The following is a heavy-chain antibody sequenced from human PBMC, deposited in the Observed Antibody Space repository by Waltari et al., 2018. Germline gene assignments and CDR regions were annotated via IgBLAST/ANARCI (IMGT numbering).Heavy chain of an antibody. V-gene: IGHV1-69*05. CDR3: ARDLGAMKVTSALEI. Sequence: QVQLVQSGAEVKRPGSSVKVSCSASGGIFTNYAIRWVRQAPGKGLEWMGGIIPIFGTANSAQKFQGRLTITSDESTSTAYMELSSLRPEDTAVYFCARDLGAMKVTSALEIWGQGTRVTVSS. J-gene: IGHJ3*02. CDR2: IIPIFGTA. CDR1: GGIFTNYA. D-gene: IGHD3-10*01.